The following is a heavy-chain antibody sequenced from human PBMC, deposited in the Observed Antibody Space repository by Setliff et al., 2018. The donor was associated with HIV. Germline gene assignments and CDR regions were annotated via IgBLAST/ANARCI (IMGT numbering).Heavy chain of an antibody. J-gene: IGHJ4*02. CDR1: GGSFSGYY. CDR3: ASLTTDRFLEWLFVY. Sequence: SETLSLTCAVYGGSFSGYYWSWIRQPPGKGLEWIGNIYYSGSTYYNPSLKSRVTISVDTSKNQFSLKLSSVTAADTAVYYCASLTTDRFLEWLFVYWGQGTLVTVSS. CDR2: IYYSGST. V-gene: IGHV4-34*01. D-gene: IGHD3-3*01.